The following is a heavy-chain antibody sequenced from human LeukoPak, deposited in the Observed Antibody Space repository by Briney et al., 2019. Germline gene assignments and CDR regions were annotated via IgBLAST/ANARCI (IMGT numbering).Heavy chain of an antibody. CDR1: KFTFSTYS. J-gene: IGHJ4*02. CDR3: AQTSGY. Sequence: GGSLRLSCAASKFTFSTYSMNWLRQAPGKGLEWVSYISTGGSPIYYADSVKGRFTISRDNAKNSLYLQMSSLRAEDTAVYYCAQTSGYWGQGTLVTVSS. V-gene: IGHV3-48*01. CDR2: ISTGGSPI.